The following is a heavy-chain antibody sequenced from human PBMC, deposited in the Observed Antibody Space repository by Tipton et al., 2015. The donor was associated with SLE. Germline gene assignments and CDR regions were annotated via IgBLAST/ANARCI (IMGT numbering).Heavy chain of an antibody. Sequence: SLRLSCAASGFTFSSYDMNWVRQAPGKGLEWVSYISSSASAAHYADSVTGRFTISRDNANNSLFLQMSSLRAEDTAVYYCAREHSSSSWYGGYYFDYWGQGTLVTVSS. CDR2: ISSSASAA. CDR1: GFTFSSYD. CDR3: AREHSSSSWYGGYYFDY. V-gene: IGHV3-48*03. D-gene: IGHD6-13*01. J-gene: IGHJ4*02.